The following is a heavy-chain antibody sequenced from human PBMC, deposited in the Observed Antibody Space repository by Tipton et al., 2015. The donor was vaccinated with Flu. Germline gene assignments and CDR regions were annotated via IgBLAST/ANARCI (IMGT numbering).Heavy chain of an antibody. Sequence: TLSLTCTVSGGSFSSSYWSWIRQPPGKGLEWIGYIYYSGSTYYNPSLKSRLTISIDTSNNQVSLELSSLTAADTAIYYCARAGYYGDHGPIDYWGQGTLVTVSS. D-gene: IGHD4-17*01. V-gene: IGHV4-59*12. CDR2: IYYSGST. CDR1: GGSFSSSY. J-gene: IGHJ4*02. CDR3: ARAGYYGDHGPIDY.